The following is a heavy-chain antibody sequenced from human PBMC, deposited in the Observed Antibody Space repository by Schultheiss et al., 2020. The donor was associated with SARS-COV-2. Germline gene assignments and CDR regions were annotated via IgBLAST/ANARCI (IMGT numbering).Heavy chain of an antibody. CDR3: ARDKTMIVGGGAFDI. J-gene: IGHJ3*02. CDR1: GFTFSSYA. V-gene: IGHV3-64*01. D-gene: IGHD3-22*01. CDR2: ISSNGGST. Sequence: GGSLRLSCAASGFTFSSYAMSWVRQAPGKGLEYVSAISSNGGSTYYAKSVKGRFTISRDNSKNTLYLQMNSLRAEDTAVYYCARDKTMIVGGGAFDIWGQGTMVTVSS.